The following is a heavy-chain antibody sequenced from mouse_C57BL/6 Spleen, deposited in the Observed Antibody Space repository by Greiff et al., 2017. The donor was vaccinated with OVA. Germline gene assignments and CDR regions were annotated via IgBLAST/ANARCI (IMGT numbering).Heavy chain of an antibody. D-gene: IGHD1-1*01. CDR1: GYAFTNYL. CDR3: ARYDGSSYWYFDV. Sequence: VQLQQSGAELVRPGTSVKVSCKASGYAFTNYLIEWVKQRPGQGLEWIGVINPGGGGTNYNEKFKGKATLTADTSSSTAYMQLSSLTSEDSAVYFGARYDGSSYWYFDVWGTGTTVTVSS. V-gene: IGHV1-54*01. J-gene: IGHJ1*03. CDR2: INPGGGGT.